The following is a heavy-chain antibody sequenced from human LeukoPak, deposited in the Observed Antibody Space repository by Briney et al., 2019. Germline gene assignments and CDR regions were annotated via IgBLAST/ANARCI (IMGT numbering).Heavy chain of an antibody. J-gene: IGHJ6*04. D-gene: IGHD3-10*02. Sequence: SGGSLRLSCAASGFTFRSHEMNWVRQAPGKGLEWVSYISGSGSTKYYADSVKGRFTISRDNAKNSLYLQMNSLRVEDTAVYYCAELGITMIGGVWGKGTTVTISS. CDR3: AELGITMIGGV. CDR2: ISGSGSTK. V-gene: IGHV3-48*03. CDR1: GFTFRSHE.